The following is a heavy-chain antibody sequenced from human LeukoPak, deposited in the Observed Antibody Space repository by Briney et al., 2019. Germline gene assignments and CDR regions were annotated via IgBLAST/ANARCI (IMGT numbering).Heavy chain of an antibody. D-gene: IGHD6-13*01. CDR2: IRYDGSNK. V-gene: IGHV3-30*02. Sequence: PGGSLRLSCAASGFTFSSYGMHWVRQAQGKGLEWVEFIRYDGSNKYYADSVKGRFTISRDNSKNTLYLQMNSLRAEDTAVYYCATEQQSYYYYYMDVWGKGTTVTVSS. J-gene: IGHJ6*03. CDR1: GFTFSSYG. CDR3: ATEQQSYYYYYMDV.